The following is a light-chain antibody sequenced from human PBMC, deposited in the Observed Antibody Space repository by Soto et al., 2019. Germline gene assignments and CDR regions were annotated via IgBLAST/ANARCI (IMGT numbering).Light chain of an antibody. CDR2: DAS. J-gene: IGKJ5*01. CDR3: QQYNTYST. CDR1: QSISSW. Sequence: DIQMTQSPSTLSGSVGDRVTITFRASQSISSWLAWYQQKPGKAPKLLIYDASSLESGVPARFSGSGSGTEFTLTISSLQPDDFATYYCQQYNTYSTFGQGTRLEI. V-gene: IGKV1-5*01.